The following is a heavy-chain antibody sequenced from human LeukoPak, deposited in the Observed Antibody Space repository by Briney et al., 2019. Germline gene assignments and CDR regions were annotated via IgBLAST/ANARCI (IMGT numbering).Heavy chain of an antibody. CDR3: ARELWFGSLGYFDY. CDR2: INHSGST. D-gene: IGHD3-10*01. J-gene: IGHJ4*02. V-gene: IGHV4-34*01. CDR1: GGSFSGYY. Sequence: SETLSLTCAVYGGSFSGYYWSWIRQPPGKGLEWIGEINHSGSTNYNPSLKSRVTISVDTSKNQFSLKLSSVTAADTAVYYCARELWFGSLGYFDYWGQGTLVTVSS.